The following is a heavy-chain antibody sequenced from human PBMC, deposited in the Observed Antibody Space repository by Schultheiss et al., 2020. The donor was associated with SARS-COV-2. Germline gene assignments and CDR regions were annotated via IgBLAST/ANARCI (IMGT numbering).Heavy chain of an antibody. V-gene: IGHV3-23*01. J-gene: IGHJ4*02. Sequence: GGSLRLSCAASGFTFSNYAMSWVRQAPGKGLEWVSAISDSGGTTYYADSVKGRFTISRDNSKNTLYLQMNSLRAEDTALYYCASARDRTTLTTAFDYWGQGTLVTVSS. CDR3: ASARDRTTLTTAFDY. D-gene: IGHD4-11*01. CDR1: GFTFSNYA. CDR2: ISDSGGTT.